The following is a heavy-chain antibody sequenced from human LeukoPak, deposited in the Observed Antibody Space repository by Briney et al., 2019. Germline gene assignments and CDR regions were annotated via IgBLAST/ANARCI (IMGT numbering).Heavy chain of an antibody. CDR3: ARAVGVSYPQNIDY. Sequence: PGGSLRLSCAASGFTFSSYAMSWVRQAPGKGLEWVSAISGSGGSTYYADSVKGRFTISRDNSKNTPYLQMNSLRAEDTAAYYCARAVGVSYPQNIDYWGQGTLVTVSS. CDR1: GFTFSSYA. CDR2: ISGSGGST. V-gene: IGHV3-23*01. J-gene: IGHJ4*02. D-gene: IGHD1-26*01.